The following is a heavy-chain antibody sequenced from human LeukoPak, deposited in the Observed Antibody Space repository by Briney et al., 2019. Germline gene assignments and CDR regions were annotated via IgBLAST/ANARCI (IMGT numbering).Heavy chain of an antibody. Sequence: GRSLRLSCAASGFTFPTYAMHWVRQAPGKGLEWVSVIYSGGSTYYADSVKGRFTISRDNSKNTLYLQMNSLRAEDTAVYYCARVGKSRYFDYWGQGTLVTVSS. CDR2: IYSGGST. CDR3: ARVGKSRYFDY. CDR1: GFTFPTYA. V-gene: IGHV3-53*01. J-gene: IGHJ4*02.